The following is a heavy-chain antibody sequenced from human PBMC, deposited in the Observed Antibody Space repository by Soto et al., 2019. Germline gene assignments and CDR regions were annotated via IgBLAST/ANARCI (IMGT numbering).Heavy chain of an antibody. J-gene: IGHJ3*02. CDR3: ARLGESVPARRAFDS. CDR1: GFTFSSYS. D-gene: IGHD6-6*01. Sequence: GGSLRLSCAASGFTFSSYSMNWVRQAPGKGPEWVSSISSSSSYIFYADSVKGRFTISRDNATYSLYLQMNNLRAEDTAVYYCARLGESVPARRAFDSWGQGTMVTVSS. V-gene: IGHV3-21*01. CDR2: ISSSSSYI.